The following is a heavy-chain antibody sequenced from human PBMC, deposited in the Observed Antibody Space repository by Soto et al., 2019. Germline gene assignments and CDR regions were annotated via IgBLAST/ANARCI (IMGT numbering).Heavy chain of an antibody. J-gene: IGHJ6*03. CDR1: GGSVSSSSYY. Sequence: QLQLQESGPGLVKPSETLSLTCTVSGGSVSSSSYYWGWIRQPPGKGLEWIGSIYYSGSTYYNPSLKSRVTISVDTSKNQFSRKLSSVTAADTAVYYCARHLAPYGSGTGYYYMYVWGKGTTVTVSS. D-gene: IGHD3-10*01. CDR3: ARHLAPYGSGTGYYYMYV. V-gene: IGHV4-39*01. CDR2: IYYSGST.